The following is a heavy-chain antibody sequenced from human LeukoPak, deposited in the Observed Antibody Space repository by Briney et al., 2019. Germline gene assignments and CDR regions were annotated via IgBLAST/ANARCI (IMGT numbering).Heavy chain of an antibody. CDR1: GYTFTGYY. V-gene: IGHV1-2*02. J-gene: IGHJ6*02. D-gene: IGHD6-6*01. CDR3: ARVDGSSRYYYYGMDV. Sequence: ASVKVSCEASGYTFTGYYMHWVRQAPGQGLEWMGWINPNSGGTNYAQKFQGRVTMTRDTSISTAYMELSRLRSDDTAVYYCARVDGSSRYYYYGMDVWGQGTTVTVSS. CDR2: INPNSGGT.